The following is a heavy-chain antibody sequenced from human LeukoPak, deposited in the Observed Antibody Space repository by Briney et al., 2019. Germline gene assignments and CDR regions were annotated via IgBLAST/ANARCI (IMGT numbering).Heavy chain of an antibody. CDR2: INPSGGTT. D-gene: IGHD3-22*01. CDR3: ARDGSSGSGDY. V-gene: IGHV1-46*01. Sequence: GASVKVSCKASGYTFASYHMHWVRQAPGQGLEWMGMINPSGGTTSYAQKFQGRVTMTRDTFTSTVYMELSSLRSEDTAVYYCARDGSSGSGDYWGQGALVAVSS. CDR1: GYTFASYH. J-gene: IGHJ4*02.